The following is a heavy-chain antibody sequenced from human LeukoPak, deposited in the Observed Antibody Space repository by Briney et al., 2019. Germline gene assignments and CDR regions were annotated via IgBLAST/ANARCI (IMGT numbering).Heavy chain of an antibody. CDR3: ARDVSFPYCSGRSCVSSPSYFDY. CDR1: GFSFSSYA. V-gene: IGHV3-23*01. J-gene: IGHJ4*02. Sequence: GGSLRLSCAASGFSFSSYAMSWVRQAPGKGLEWVSAISGSGGSTYYADSVKGRFTISRDNSKNTLYLQMNSLRAEDTAVYYCARDVSFPYCSGRSCVSSPSYFDYWGQGTLVTVSS. CDR2: ISGSGGST. D-gene: IGHD2-15*01.